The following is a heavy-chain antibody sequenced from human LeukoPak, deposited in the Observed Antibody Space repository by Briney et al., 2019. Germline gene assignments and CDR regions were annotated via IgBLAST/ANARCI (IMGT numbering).Heavy chain of an antibody. CDR2: IHSGGTT. CDR3: ARDSDSGYGPFAS. J-gene: IGHJ4*02. Sequence: GGSPRLSCAASGFTVSNNYISWVRQAPGKGLEWVSVIHSGGTTNYADSVQGRFTISRDNSKTTVYLHMNSLRAEDTAVYYCARDSDSGYGPFASWGQGTLVTVSS. V-gene: IGHV3-53*01. D-gene: IGHD5-12*01. CDR1: GFTVSNNY.